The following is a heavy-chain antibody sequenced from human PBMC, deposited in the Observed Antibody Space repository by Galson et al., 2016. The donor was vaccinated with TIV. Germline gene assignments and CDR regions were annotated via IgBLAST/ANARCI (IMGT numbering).Heavy chain of an antibody. Sequence: SETLSLTCTVSGGPITSRDDYWGWIRLSPGKGLAWIGSIYYRGSTYYNPSLKSRVTISIDTSKNPFSLKLTSVSVADSAVYYCARHGRLGIDYWGQGTLVTVSS. CDR1: GGPITSRDDY. V-gene: IGHV4-39*01. D-gene: IGHD3-9*01. J-gene: IGHJ4*02. CDR3: ARHGRLGIDY. CDR2: IYYRGST.